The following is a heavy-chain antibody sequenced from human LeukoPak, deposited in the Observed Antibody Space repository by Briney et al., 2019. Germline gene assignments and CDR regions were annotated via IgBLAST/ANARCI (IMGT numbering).Heavy chain of an antibody. J-gene: IGHJ2*01. Sequence: GGSLRLSCAASGSTFSSYAMHWVRQAPGEGLEYVSAISSNGGSTYYANSVKGRFTISRDNSKNTLYLQMGSLRAEDMAVYYCARDQGGTSGYWYFDLWGRGTLVTVSS. D-gene: IGHD3-16*01. V-gene: IGHV3-64*01. CDR1: GSTFSSYA. CDR2: ISSNGGST. CDR3: ARDQGGTSGYWYFDL.